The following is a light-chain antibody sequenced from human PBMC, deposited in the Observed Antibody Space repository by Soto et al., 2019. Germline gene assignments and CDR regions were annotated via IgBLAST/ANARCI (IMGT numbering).Light chain of an antibody. CDR2: DDS. CDR1: NIGSKS. CDR3: QLLDSSSDHVV. J-gene: IGLJ2*01. Sequence: SYELTQPPSVSVAPGQTARITCGGTNIGSKSVHWYQQKPGQAPVLVVYDDSDRPSGIPERFSGSNSGNTATLTISRVEAGDEADYYCQLLDSSSDHVVFGGGTKLTVL. V-gene: IGLV3-21*02.